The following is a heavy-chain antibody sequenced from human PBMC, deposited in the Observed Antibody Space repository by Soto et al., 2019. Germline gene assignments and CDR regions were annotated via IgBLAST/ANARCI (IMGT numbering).Heavy chain of an antibody. J-gene: IGHJ3*02. V-gene: IGHV1-18*01. CDR1: GYTFTSYG. D-gene: IGHD3-16*02. Sequence: QVQLVQSGAEVKKPGASVKVSCKASGYTFTSYGISWVRQAPGQGLEWMGWISAYNGNTNYAQKLQGRVTMTTDTSTSTAYMELRSRRSDDTAVYYCARGPMITFGGVIATDAFEIWGQGTMVTVSS. CDR2: ISAYNGNT. CDR3: ARGPMITFGGVIATDAFEI.